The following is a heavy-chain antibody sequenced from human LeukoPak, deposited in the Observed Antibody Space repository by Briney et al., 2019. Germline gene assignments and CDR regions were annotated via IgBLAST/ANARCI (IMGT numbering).Heavy chain of an antibody. J-gene: IGHJ4*02. D-gene: IGHD3-10*01. CDR1: GYTLTELS. V-gene: IGHV1-24*01. Sequence: ASVKISCKVSGYTLTELSMHWVRQAPGKGLEWMGGFDPEDGETIYAQRFQGRVTMTEDTSTDTAYMGLSSVRSEETDGSYCATVSALWFGEFGDFDYWGQGTLVTVSS. CDR2: FDPEDGET. CDR3: ATVSALWFGEFGDFDY.